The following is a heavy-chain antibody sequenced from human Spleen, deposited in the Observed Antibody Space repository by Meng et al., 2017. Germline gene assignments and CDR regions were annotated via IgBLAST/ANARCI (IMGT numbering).Heavy chain of an antibody. D-gene: IGHD6-13*01. CDR2: ISGDGGST. V-gene: IGHV3-11*01. J-gene: IGHJ4*02. CDR1: GFIFRDYF. CDR3: ARDRSSWYRGLR. Sequence: VPLVESGGGLVKPGWSLILSCAASGFIFRDYFMTWIRQAPGKGLEYISYISGDGGSTFYADSVKGRFTISRDNAKNSVYLQMNSLRAEDTALYYCARDRSSWYRGLRWGQGTLVTVSS.